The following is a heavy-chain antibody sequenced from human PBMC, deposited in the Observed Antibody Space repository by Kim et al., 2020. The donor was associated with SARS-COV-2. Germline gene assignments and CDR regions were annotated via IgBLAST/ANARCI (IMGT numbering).Heavy chain of an antibody. CDR3: ARGTKLPLYCSGGSCYSGFPPEY. J-gene: IGHJ4*02. CDR2: ISSSSSYI. D-gene: IGHD2-15*01. V-gene: IGHV3-21*01. CDR1: GFTFSSYS. Sequence: GGSLRLSCAASGFTFSSYSMNWVRQAPGKGLEWVSSISSSSSYIYYADSVKGRFTISRDNAKNSLYLQMNSLRAEDTAVYYCARGTKLPLYCSGGSCYSGFPPEYWGQGTLVTVSS.